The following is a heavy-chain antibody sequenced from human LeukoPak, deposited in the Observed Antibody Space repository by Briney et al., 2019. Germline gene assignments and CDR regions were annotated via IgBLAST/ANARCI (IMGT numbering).Heavy chain of an antibody. J-gene: IGHJ4*02. V-gene: IGHV3-7*03. CDR1: GLSFSNYW. Sequence: PGGSLRLSCVASGLSFSNYWMNWVRQAPGKGLEWVANIRPDGGEQFYVDSVKGRFTISRDNADNSLYLQLTSLRPEDTAVYYCAREHKTFDYWGQGILVTVSS. CDR3: AREHKTFDY. CDR2: IRPDGGEQ.